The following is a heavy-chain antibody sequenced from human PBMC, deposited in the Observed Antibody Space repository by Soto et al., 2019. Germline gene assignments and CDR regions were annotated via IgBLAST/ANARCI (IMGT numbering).Heavy chain of an antibody. CDR1: GFTFSTND. CDR3: AREVVDGRSLWLDP. J-gene: IGHJ5*02. CDR2: MNANVDAT. Sequence: QLQLVQSGAEVKKPGASVKVSCKASGFTFSTNDINWVRQAPGQGLQWMGWMNANVDATDSPQECEGRVTMTWNASISTAYMELNNLKSDDTAVYYCAREVVDGRSLWLDPWGQGTLVTVSS. V-gene: IGHV1-8*01. D-gene: IGHD3-10*01.